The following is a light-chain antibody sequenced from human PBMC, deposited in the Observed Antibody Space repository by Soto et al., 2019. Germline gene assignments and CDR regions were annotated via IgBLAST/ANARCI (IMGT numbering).Light chain of an antibody. Sequence: EIVLTQSPDTLSLSPGESATLSCRASQSVISSYLAWYQQKPGQAPRLLIYGASSRATGIPVRFSGSGSGTDFTLTISRLEPEDFAMFYCQQYDDSITFGQGTRLEIE. J-gene: IGKJ5*01. V-gene: IGKV3-20*01. CDR1: QSVISSY. CDR2: GAS. CDR3: QQYDDSIT.